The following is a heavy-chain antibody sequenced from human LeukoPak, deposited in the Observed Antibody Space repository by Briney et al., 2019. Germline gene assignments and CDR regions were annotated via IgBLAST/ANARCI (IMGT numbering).Heavy chain of an antibody. J-gene: IGHJ4*02. D-gene: IGHD3-9*01. V-gene: IGHV1-18*01. CDR2: ISAYKGNT. CDR3: ARFYYDILTGYDYHFDS. CDR1: GYTFTSYG. Sequence: GASVKVSCKASGYTFTSYGISWVRQGPGQGLEWMGWISAYKGNTNYAQKLQGRVTMTTDTPTSTAYMELRSLRSDDTAVYYCARFYYDILTGYDYHFDSWGQGTLVTVSS.